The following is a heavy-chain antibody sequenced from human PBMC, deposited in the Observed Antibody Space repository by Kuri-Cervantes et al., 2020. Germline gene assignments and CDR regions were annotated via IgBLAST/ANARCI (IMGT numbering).Heavy chain of an antibody. CDR1: GFTVSSNY. D-gene: IGHD3-22*01. CDR2: IYSGGST. CDR3: ARDRPDDGSGYYLGYGMDV. V-gene: IGHV3-66*02. J-gene: IGHJ6*02. Sequence: GGSLRLSCAASGFTVSSNYMSWVRQAPGKGLEWDSVIYSGGSTYYADSVKGRFTISRDNSKNTLYLQMNSLRAEDTAVYYCARDRPDDGSGYYLGYGMDVWGQGTTVTVSS.